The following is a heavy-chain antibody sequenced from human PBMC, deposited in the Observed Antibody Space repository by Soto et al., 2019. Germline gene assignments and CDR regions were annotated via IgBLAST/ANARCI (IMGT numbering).Heavy chain of an antibody. CDR2: INIGGDT. D-gene: IGHD6-6*01. Sequence: VGSLRLSCAASGFTVSSYEMHWVRQGTGKGLEWVSRINIGGDTFYSGSVKGRFTVSRGNARNSAYLQMNSLRVGDTAVYYCVRGEMRSSSGHTWLDPWGQGVLVTVSS. CDR1: GFTVSSYE. CDR3: VRGEMRSSSGHTWLDP. V-gene: IGHV3-13*01. J-gene: IGHJ5*02.